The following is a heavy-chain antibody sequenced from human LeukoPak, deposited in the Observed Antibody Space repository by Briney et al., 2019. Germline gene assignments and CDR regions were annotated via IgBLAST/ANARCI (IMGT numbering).Heavy chain of an antibody. CDR2: ISGSGGST. Sequence: PGGSLRLSCEASGFTFSSYAMSWVRQAPGKGLEWVSSISGSGGSTYYADSVKGRFTISRDNSKNTLYLQMNSLRAEDTAVYYCAKEVVPAAIAYYYGMDVWGQGTTVTVSS. CDR1: GFTFSSYA. D-gene: IGHD2-2*02. CDR3: AKEVVPAAIAYYYGMDV. J-gene: IGHJ6*02. V-gene: IGHV3-23*01.